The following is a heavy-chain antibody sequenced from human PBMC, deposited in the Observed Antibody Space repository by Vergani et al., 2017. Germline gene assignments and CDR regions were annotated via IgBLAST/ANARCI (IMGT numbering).Heavy chain of an antibody. CDR3: ARGTPRGSGMDV. J-gene: IGHJ6*02. CDR1: GFTFDDYA. CDR2: ISWNSGSI. V-gene: IGHV3-9*01. Sequence: EVQLVESGGGLVQPGRSLRLSCAASGFTFDDYAMHWVRQAPGKGLEWVSGISWNSGSIGYADSVKGRFTISRDNAKNSLYLQMNSLRAEDTAVYYCARGTPRGSGMDVWGQGTTVTVSS. D-gene: IGHD3-10*01.